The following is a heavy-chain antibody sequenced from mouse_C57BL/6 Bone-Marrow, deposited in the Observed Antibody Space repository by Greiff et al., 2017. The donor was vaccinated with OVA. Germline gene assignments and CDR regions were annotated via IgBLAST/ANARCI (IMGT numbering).Heavy chain of an antibody. J-gene: IGHJ2*01. V-gene: IGHV1-72*01. CDR1: GYTFTSYW. CDR2: IDPNSGGT. D-gene: IGHD2-4*01. Sequence: VQLQQPGAELVKPGASVKLSCKASGYTFTSYWMHWVKQRPGRGLEWIGRIDPNSGGTKYNEKFKSKATLTVDKASSTAYMQLSSLTSEDSAVYYSAREKGLRRYYFDYWGQGTTLTVSS. CDR3: AREKGLRRYYFDY.